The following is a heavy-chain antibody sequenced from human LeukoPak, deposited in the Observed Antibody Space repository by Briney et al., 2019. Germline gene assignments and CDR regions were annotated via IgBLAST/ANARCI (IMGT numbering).Heavy chain of an antibody. CDR1: GGSISSYY. D-gene: IGHD3-10*01. J-gene: IGHJ5*02. Sequence: SETLSLTCTVSGGSISSYYWSWIRQPPGKGLEGIGYIYYSGSTTYNPSLKSRVTISVDTSKNQYSLKLSSVTAADTAIYYCARDSSSGYYQPNWFDPWGQGTLVTVSS. CDR3: ARDSSSGYYQPNWFDP. V-gene: IGHV4-59*01. CDR2: IYYSGST.